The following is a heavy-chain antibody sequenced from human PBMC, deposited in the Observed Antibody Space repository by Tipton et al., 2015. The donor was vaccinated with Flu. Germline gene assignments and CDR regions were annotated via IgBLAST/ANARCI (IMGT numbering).Heavy chain of an antibody. V-gene: IGHV3-9*01. J-gene: IGHJ4*02. CDR1: GFTFDDHA. CDR2: ISWNGDSR. Sequence: SLRLSCAASGFTFDDHAMHWARQVPGKGLEWVSGISWNGDSRGYADSVKGRFTISRDTATNSLDLQMNSLRPEDTAVYFCAKGFGLNWNDWGGMIDHWGPGTQVTVSS. D-gene: IGHD1-1*01. CDR3: AKGFGLNWNDWGGMIDH.